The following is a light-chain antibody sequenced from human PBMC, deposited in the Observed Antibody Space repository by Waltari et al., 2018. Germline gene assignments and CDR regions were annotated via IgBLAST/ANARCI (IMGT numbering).Light chain of an antibody. CDR2: EVS. V-gene: IGLV2-23*02. J-gene: IGLJ1*01. CDR1: SSDVGSFNL. Sequence: QSALTQPASVSGSPGQSITISCTGTSSDVGSFNLVSWYQQHPGKAPKVIIYEVSALPSGVSNRFSGSKSGNTASLTISGLQAEDEADYHCCSYAGSSAFYVFGSGTKVTVL. CDR3: CSYAGSSAFYV.